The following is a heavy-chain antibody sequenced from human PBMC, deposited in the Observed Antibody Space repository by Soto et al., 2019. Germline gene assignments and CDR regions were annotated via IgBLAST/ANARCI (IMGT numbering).Heavy chain of an antibody. CDR3: ARTDIVTTNCFDP. V-gene: IGHV4-34*02. Sequence: QVHLQQWGAGLLKPSETLSLTCAVYGESFIGYYWTWIRQPPGKGLEWIGEINHRGSANYNPSLKSRVTISVDTSNNQSSLKLSSVTAADTSVYYCARTDIVTTNCFDPWGQGTLVTVSS. J-gene: IGHJ5*02. D-gene: IGHD5-12*01. CDR1: GESFIGYY. CDR2: INHRGSA.